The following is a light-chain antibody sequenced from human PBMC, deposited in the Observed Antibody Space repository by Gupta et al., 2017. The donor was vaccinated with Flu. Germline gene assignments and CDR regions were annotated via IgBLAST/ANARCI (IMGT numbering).Light chain of an antibody. CDR2: GSS. CDR3: QSYDTSLSGWV. V-gene: IGLV1-40*01. J-gene: IGLJ3*02. CDR1: SSNIGAGYD. Sequence: QSVLTQPPSVSGAPGQMVTISCTGSSSNIGAGYDVHWYQQLPGRAPKVLIYGSSNRPSGVPDRFFGSKSGISASLAITGLQAEDEADYYCQSYDTSLSGWVFGGGTKVTAL.